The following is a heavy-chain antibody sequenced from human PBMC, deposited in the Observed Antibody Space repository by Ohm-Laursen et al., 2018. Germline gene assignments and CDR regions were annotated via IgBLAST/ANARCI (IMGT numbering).Heavy chain of an antibody. D-gene: IGHD5-12*01. CDR3: VGGYITVFHY. CDR2: INGDGTIT. CDR1: GFTFSNYW. V-gene: IGHV3-74*01. J-gene: IGHJ4*02. Sequence: SLRLSCSASGFTFSNYWMHFVRPAPGRGLVWVSRINGDGTITNYADSVKGRFTITRDNDKNTVNLEMSSLRAEDTALYYWVGGYITVFHYWGQGTLLSVSS.